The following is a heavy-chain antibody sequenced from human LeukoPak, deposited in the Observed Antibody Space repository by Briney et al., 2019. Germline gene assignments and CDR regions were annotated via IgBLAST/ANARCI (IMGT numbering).Heavy chain of an antibody. CDR3: AKDSNGWYQRGSNYFDY. CDR2: IYSGGST. J-gene: IGHJ4*02. CDR1: GFTVSSNY. D-gene: IGHD6-19*01. V-gene: IGHV3-53*01. Sequence: GGSLRLSCAASGFTVSSNYMSWVRQAPGKGLEWVSVIYSGGSTYYADSVKGRFTISRDNSKNTLYLQMNSLRAEDTAEYYCAKDSNGWYQRGSNYFDYWGQGTLVTVSS.